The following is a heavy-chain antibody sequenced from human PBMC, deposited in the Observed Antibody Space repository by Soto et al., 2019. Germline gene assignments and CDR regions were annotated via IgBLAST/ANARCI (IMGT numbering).Heavy chain of an antibody. CDR1: GFTFSTYG. Sequence: QVQLVESGGGMVQPGRSLRLSCATSGFTFSTYGMHWVRQAPGKGLEWVARIWYDGGKTFYADSVKGRFTISRDNSQNTLYLQMNSLGAEDTAVYYCARGVLDHWGQATTVTVSS. D-gene: IGHD3-10*01. CDR2: IWYDGGKT. CDR3: ARGVLDH. J-gene: IGHJ6*02. V-gene: IGHV3-33*01.